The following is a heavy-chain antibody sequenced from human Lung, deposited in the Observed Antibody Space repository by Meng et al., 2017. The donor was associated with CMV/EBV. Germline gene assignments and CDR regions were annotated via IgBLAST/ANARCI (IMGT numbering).Heavy chain of an antibody. J-gene: IGHJ4*02. CDR3: ARRSPNWGLGD. CDR2: INHSGNT. CDR1: GGSFSEYD. D-gene: IGHD7-27*01. V-gene: IGHV4-34*01. Sequence: GSLRLSCAVYGGSFSEYDWSWIRQSPGKGLEWIGEINHSGNTTYNPSLKSRATISIDASKRQFSLKSYSVTAADTAVYYCARRSPNWGLGDWGQGTLVTVSS.